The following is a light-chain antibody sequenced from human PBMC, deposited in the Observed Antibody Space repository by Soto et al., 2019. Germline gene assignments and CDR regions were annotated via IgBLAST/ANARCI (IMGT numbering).Light chain of an antibody. CDR3: SSYTNRNTVL. CDR1: SSDVGGYNY. CDR2: DVT. Sequence: QSVLTQPASVSGSPGQSITIFCTGTSSDVGGYNYVSWYQQRPGKPPKLMIYDVTNRPSGVSNRFSGSKSGSTASLTISGLQAEDEGDYYCSSYTNRNTVLFGGGTQLTVL. V-gene: IGLV2-14*03. J-gene: IGLJ3*02.